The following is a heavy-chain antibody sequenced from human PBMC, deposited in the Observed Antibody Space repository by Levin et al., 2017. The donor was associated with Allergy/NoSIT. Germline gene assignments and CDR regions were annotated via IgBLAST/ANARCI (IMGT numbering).Heavy chain of an antibody. CDR1: GGSISTYY. Sequence: SETLSLTCTVSGGSISTYYWSWIRQPPGKGLEWIGYMDYSGTTNYNPSLKSRVTISIDTSKKQFHLKLTSVTAADTAVYDCARTRGIDSGSYPVDYWGQGTLVTVSS. D-gene: IGHD3-10*01. CDR2: MDYSGTT. J-gene: IGHJ4*02. V-gene: IGHV4-59*13. CDR3: ARTRGIDSGSYPVDY.